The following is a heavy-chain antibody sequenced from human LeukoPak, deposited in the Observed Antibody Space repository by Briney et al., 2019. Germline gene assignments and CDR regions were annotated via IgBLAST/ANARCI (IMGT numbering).Heavy chain of an antibody. CDR3: AKRYCSSTSCYSFDY. J-gene: IGHJ4*02. Sequence: GGSLRLSCAASGFTFSSYGMHWVRQAPGKGLELVAFIRYDGSTKYYADSVKGRFTISRDNSKNTLYLQMNSLRAEDTAVYYCAKRYCSSTSCYSFDYWGQGTLVTVSS. CDR2: IRYDGSTK. CDR1: GFTFSSYG. V-gene: IGHV3-30*02. D-gene: IGHD2-2*01.